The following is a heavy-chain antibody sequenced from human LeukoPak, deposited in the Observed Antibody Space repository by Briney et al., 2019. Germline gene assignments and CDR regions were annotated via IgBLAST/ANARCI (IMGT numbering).Heavy chain of an antibody. D-gene: IGHD3-10*01. CDR3: ARAPGSATSLNFDY. Sequence: GGSLRLSCAASGLTFSSYSMNWVRQAPGKGLEWVSSISSSSSYIYYADSVKGRFTISRDNAKNSLYLQMNSLRAEDTAVYYCARAPGSATSLNFDYWGQGTLVTVSS. V-gene: IGHV3-21*01. CDR2: ISSSSSYI. J-gene: IGHJ4*02. CDR1: GLTFSSYS.